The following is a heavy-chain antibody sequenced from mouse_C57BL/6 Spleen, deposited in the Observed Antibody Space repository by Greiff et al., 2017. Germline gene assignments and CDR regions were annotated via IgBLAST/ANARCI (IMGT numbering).Heavy chain of an antibody. CDR3: ARDYGSSYAY. J-gene: IGHJ3*01. CDR2: IDPSDSYT. CDR1: GYTFTSYW. D-gene: IGHD1-1*01. Sequence: VQLQQPGAELVRPGTSVKLSCKASGYTFTSYWMHWVKQRPGQGLEWIGVIDPSDSYTNYNQKFKGKATLTVDTSSSTAYMQLSSLTSEDSAVYYGARDYGSSYAYWGQGTLVTVSA. V-gene: IGHV1-59*01.